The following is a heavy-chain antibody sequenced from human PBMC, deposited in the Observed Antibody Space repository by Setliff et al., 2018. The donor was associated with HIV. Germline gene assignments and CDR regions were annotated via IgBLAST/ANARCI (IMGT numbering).Heavy chain of an antibody. Sequence: GGSLRLSCAASGFTFSNAWMNWVRQAPGKGLEWVGRIKSKTDGGTADYAAPVRGRFTFSRDDSKNTVYLQMNSLKTEDTAVYYCATAPGYYDSSPFDWWGPGTLVTV. CDR3: ATAPGYYDSSPFDW. J-gene: IGHJ4*02. CDR2: IKSKTDGGTA. D-gene: IGHD3-22*01. V-gene: IGHV3-15*07. CDR1: GFTFSNAW.